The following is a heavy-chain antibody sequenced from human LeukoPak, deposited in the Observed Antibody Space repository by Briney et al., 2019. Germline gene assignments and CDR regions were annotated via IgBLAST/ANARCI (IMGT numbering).Heavy chain of an antibody. D-gene: IGHD3-3*01. Sequence: ASVKVSCKASGYTFTSYGISWVRQAPGQGLEWMGWISAYNGNTNYAQKLQGRVTMTTDTSTSTAYMELRSLRSDDTAVYYCARSVIRTYYDFWSGTNWFDPWGQGTLVTVSS. V-gene: IGHV1-18*01. CDR2: ISAYNGNT. CDR3: ARSVIRTYYDFWSGTNWFDP. CDR1: GYTFTSYG. J-gene: IGHJ5*02.